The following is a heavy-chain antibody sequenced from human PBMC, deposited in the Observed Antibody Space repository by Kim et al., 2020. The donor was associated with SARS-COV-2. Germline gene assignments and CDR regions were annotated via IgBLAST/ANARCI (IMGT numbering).Heavy chain of an antibody. V-gene: IGHV4-30-2*01. Sequence: CNPSLQSRVTISVDRANNQFSLQPSSVTAADTAVYYCARAPGGFDNWFDPWGQGTLVTVSS. J-gene: IGHJ5*02. D-gene: IGHD3-10*01. CDR3: ARAPGGFDNWFDP.